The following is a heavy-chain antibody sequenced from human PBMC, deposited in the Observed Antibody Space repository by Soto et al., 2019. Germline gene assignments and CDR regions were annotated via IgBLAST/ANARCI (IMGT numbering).Heavy chain of an antibody. Sequence: QAHLVESGGGVVQPAQSLRLSCAASGFTFSTYAMHWVRQAPGKGLEGLAVILNDGGNKYYADSVKGRFTISRDNSKNQRFRQMDSLRPDDKALYFCAKDKADGSAYSYFDLWGRGTLVTVSS. J-gene: IGHJ2*01. CDR3: AKDKADGSAYSYFDL. V-gene: IGHV3-30*18. D-gene: IGHD5-18*01. CDR2: ILNDGGNK. CDR1: GFTFSTYA.